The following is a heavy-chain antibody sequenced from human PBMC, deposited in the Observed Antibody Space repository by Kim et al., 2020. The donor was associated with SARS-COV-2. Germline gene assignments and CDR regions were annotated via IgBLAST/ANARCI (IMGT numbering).Heavy chain of an antibody. Sequence: SVKVSCKASGGTINSYSISWVRQAPGQGLEWMGRIIPILGIGNSAQKFQGRVTITADKSTSTAYMELSRLISDDTAVYYCARDRGSESGSSLDNWGPGT. D-gene: IGHD1-26*01. CDR1: GGTINSYS. CDR2: IIPILGIG. J-gene: IGHJ4*02. CDR3: ARDRGSESGSSLDN. V-gene: IGHV1-69*04.